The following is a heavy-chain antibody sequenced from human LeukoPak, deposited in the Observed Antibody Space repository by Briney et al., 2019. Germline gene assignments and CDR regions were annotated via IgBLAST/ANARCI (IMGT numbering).Heavy chain of an antibody. J-gene: IGHJ5*02. CDR1: GFTFSGYY. CDR2: IGGSSSGYT. CDR3: ARDRGAVAATWFDH. D-gene: IGHD6-19*01. V-gene: IGHV3-11*05. Sequence: GGSLRLSCAASGFTFSGYYMSWIRQAPGKGLEWVSCIGGSSSGYTNYADSVKGRFTISRDNAKNSLYLQMDGLRVEDTAVYYCARDRGAVAATWFDHWGQGTLVTVSS.